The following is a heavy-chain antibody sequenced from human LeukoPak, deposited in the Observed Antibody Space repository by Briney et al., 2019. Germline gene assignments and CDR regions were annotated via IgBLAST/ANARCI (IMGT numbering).Heavy chain of an antibody. D-gene: IGHD4-17*01. J-gene: IGHJ1*01. CDR3: VRDFSTVTTAYLHH. Sequence: PGGSLRLSCAASGFTFSSYSMNWVRQAPGKGLEWDSSISSSSRHIYYADSVKGRFTIFRDDAKNSLFLQMDSLRVEDTAMYYCVRDFSTVTTAYLHHWGQGTLLTVSS. V-gene: IGHV3-21*04. CDR2: ISSSSRHI. CDR1: GFTFSSYS.